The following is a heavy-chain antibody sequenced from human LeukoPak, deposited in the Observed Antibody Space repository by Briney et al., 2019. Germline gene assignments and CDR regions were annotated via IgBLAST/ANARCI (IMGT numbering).Heavy chain of an antibody. J-gene: IGHJ4*02. D-gene: IGHD6-6*01. Sequence: SVKVSCKASGGTFSSYAISWVRQAPGQGLEWMGGIIPIFGTANYAQKFQGRVTITTDESTSTAYMELSSLRSEDTAVYYCARDRRKYSSSSPLGYWGQGTLVTVSS. V-gene: IGHV1-69*05. CDR1: GGTFSSYA. CDR3: ARDRRKYSSSSPLGY. CDR2: IIPIFGTA.